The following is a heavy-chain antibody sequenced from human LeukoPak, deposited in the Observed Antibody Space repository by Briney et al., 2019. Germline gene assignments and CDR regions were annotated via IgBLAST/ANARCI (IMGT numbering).Heavy chain of an antibody. V-gene: IGHV4-28*03. D-gene: IGHD3-10*01. CDR1: GYSISSSSW. CDR2: VYYTGST. CDR3: ARGLEWFGGKLDY. Sequence: SETLSLTCAVPGYSISSSSWWGWIRQPPGKGPEWVGYVYYTGSTNYNPSLKSRVTMSLDTSKKQFSLKLTSVTAADTAVYYCARGLEWFGGKLDYWGQGTLVTVSS. J-gene: IGHJ4*02.